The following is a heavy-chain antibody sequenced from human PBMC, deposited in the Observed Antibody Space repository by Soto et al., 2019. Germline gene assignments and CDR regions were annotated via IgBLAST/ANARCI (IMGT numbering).Heavy chain of an antibody. J-gene: IGHJ2*01. CDR2: IHGGGGAT. Sequence: EVQLLESGGGLVQPGGSLRLSCAASGFTFSAYAMGWVRQAPGKGLEWVSTIHGGGGATNYADAVKGRFTISRDDSKNTLYAQMNSLRAEDTDVYCCAKFEGHPVEYWYLDFWGRGTLVTVSS. D-gene: IGHD1-1*01. CDR1: GFTFSAYA. V-gene: IGHV3-23*01. CDR3: AKFEGHPVEYWYLDF.